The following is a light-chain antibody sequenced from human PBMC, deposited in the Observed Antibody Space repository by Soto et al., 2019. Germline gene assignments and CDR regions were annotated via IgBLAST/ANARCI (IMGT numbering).Light chain of an antibody. V-gene: IGLV2-8*01. J-gene: IGLJ1*01. Sequence: QSALTQPPSASGSPGQSVAISCTGTSSDVGGYNYVSWYQQHPGKAPKLMIYEVNKRPSGVPDRFSGSKSGNTASLTVSGLQAEDEADYYCTSYTSSNTLGVFGTGTKLTVL. CDR3: TSYTSSNTLGV. CDR1: SSDVGGYNY. CDR2: EVN.